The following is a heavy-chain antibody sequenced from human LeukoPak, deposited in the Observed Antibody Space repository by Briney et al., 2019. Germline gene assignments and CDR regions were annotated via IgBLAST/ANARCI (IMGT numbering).Heavy chain of an antibody. CDR3: ARDPDSSSAGPYYYYGMDV. V-gene: IGHV3-33*01. CDR2: IWYDGSNK. CDR1: GFTFSSYG. J-gene: IGHJ6*02. D-gene: IGHD6-6*01. Sequence: GGSLRLSCAASGFTFSSYGMHWVRQAPGKGLEWVAVIWYDGSNKYYADSMKGRFTISRDNSKNTLYLQMNSLRAEDTAVYYCARDPDSSSAGPYYYYGMDVWGQGTTVTVSS.